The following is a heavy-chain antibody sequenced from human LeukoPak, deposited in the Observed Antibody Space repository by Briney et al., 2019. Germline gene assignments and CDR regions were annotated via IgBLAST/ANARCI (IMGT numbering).Heavy chain of an antibody. CDR1: GFSFSDYA. D-gene: IGHD1-1*01. CDR3: AKTGTTSEDY. V-gene: IGHV3-30*18. CDR2: ISYDGSNK. J-gene: IGHJ4*02. Sequence: GGSLRLSCAAHGFSFSDYAMSWVRQAPGKGLEWVAVISYDGSNKYYADSVKGRFTISRDNSKNTLYLQMNSLRAEDTAVYYCAKTGTTSEDYWGQGTLVTVSS.